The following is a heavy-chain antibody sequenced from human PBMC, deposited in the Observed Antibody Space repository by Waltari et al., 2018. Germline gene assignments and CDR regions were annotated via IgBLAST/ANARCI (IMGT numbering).Heavy chain of an antibody. CDR1: GGTFRRYA. J-gene: IGHJ3*02. Sequence: QVQLVQSGAEVKKPGSSVQVSCKASGGTFRRYAISCVRQAPGQGLEWMGGSIPIFGTANYAQKFQGRVTITADKSTSTAYMELSSLRSEDTAVYYCARPAPSIAVAGRVRGAFDIWGQGTMVTVSS. V-gene: IGHV1-69*14. D-gene: IGHD6-19*01. CDR3: ARPAPSIAVAGRVRGAFDI. CDR2: SIPIFGTA.